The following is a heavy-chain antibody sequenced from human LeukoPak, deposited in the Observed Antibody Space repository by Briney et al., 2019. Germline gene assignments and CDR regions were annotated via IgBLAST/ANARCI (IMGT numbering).Heavy chain of an antibody. J-gene: IGHJ4*02. CDR3: ACIAAAANGADY. CDR1: GYTFTSYY. V-gene: IGHV1-46*03. D-gene: IGHD6-13*01. Sequence: ASVKVSCKASGYTFTSYYMHWVRQAPGQGLEWMGIINPSGGSTSYAQKFQGRVTMTRDTSISTAYMELSRLRSDDTAVYYCACIAAAANGADYWGQGTLVTVSS. CDR2: INPSGGST.